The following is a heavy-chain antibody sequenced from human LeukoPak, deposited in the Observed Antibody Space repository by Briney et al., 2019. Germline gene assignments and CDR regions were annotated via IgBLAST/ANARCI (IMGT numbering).Heavy chain of an antibody. D-gene: IGHD3-9*01. CDR1: GGSISSSSYY. Sequence: SETLSLTCTVSGGSISSSSYYWGWIRQPPGKGLEWIGSIYYSRSTYYNPSLKSRVTISVDTSKNQFSLKLSSVTAADTAVYYCARRGYDILTGYYHAFDIWGQGTMVTVSS. CDR2: IYYSRST. J-gene: IGHJ3*02. CDR3: ARRGYDILTGYYHAFDI. V-gene: IGHV4-39*01.